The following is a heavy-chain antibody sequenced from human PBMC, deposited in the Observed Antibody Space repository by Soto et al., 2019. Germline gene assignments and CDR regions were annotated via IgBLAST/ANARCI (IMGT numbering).Heavy chain of an antibody. CDR1: GFTVSSNN. D-gene: IGHD5-18*01. CDR2: IYSGGST. V-gene: IGHV3-66*01. J-gene: IGHJ6*02. CDR3: AREYSSGYYCFYAMDV. Sequence: EVQLVESGGALVQPGGSLTLSCVASGFTVSSNNMSWVRQAPGKGLEWVSVIYSGGSTYYADSVKGRFTISRDNSKNTLYLQMNSLRAEDTAVYYCAREYSSGYYCFYAMDVWGQGTTVTFSS.